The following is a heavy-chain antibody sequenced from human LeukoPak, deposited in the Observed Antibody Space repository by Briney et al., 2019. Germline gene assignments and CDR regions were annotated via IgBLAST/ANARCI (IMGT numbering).Heavy chain of an antibody. CDR3: AKPPSSGWYRGDFDT. V-gene: IGHV3-9*01. D-gene: IGHD6-19*01. Sequence: PGRSLRLSCAASGFTFNDHAMYWVRQAPGKGLEWVSGISWNSDYIAYADSVKGRFTISRDSAKNYLYLQMNSLRPEDTALYYCAKPPSSGWYRGDFDTWGQGTMVTVSS. CDR1: GFTFNDHA. CDR2: ISWNSDYI. J-gene: IGHJ3*02.